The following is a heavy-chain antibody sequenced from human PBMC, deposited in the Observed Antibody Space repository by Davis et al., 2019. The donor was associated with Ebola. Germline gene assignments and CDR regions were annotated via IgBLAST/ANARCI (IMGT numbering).Heavy chain of an antibody. CDR3: ARVGSLHTAEFDP. V-gene: IGHV4-39*01. Sequence: PSETLSLTCSVPGGSIYRSNFYWGWFRQPPGKGLQWIGIIYYSGTTYYNESLESRVTISVDTSKNQFSLRLTSVTAADTAVYYCARVGSLHTAEFDPWGQGTLVTVSS. CDR2: IYYSGTT. CDR1: GGSIYRSNFY. D-gene: IGHD1-14*01. J-gene: IGHJ5*02.